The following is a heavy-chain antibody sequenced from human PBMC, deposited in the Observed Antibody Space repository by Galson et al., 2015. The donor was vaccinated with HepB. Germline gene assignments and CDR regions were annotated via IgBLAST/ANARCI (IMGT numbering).Heavy chain of an antibody. Sequence: SLRLSCAASGFTFDDYAMHWVRQAPGKGLEWVSGISWNSGSIGYADSVKGRFTISRDNAKNSLYLQMNSLRAEDTALYYCAKDRRVVAAGGYFDYWDQGTLVTVSS. CDR3: AKDRRVVAAGGYFDY. D-gene: IGHD2-15*01. CDR2: ISWNSGSI. CDR1: GFTFDDYA. J-gene: IGHJ4*02. V-gene: IGHV3-9*01.